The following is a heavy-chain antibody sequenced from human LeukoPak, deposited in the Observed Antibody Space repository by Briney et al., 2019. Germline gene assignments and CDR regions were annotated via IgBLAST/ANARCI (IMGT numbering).Heavy chain of an antibody. CDR3: ASSPLSHCSGTSYQYHDAFDI. Sequence: GGSLRLSCAASGFTFSYYAMSWVRQAPGKGLEWVSAISGSGGITYYADSVKGRFTISRDNSKNTLYVQMNSLRAEDTAVYYCASSPLSHCSGTSYQYHDAFDIWGQGTMVTVCS. J-gene: IGHJ3*02. CDR1: GFTFSYYA. D-gene: IGHD2-2*01. V-gene: IGHV3-23*01. CDR2: ISGSGGIT.